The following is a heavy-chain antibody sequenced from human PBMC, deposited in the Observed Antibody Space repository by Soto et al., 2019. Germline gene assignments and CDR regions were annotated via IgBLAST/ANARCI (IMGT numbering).Heavy chain of an antibody. V-gene: IGHV2-5*02. J-gene: IGHJ4*02. CDR2: NYWDDTK. D-gene: IGHD1-1*01. Sequence: QITLKESGPTLVKPTQTLTLTCTFSGFSLTSSGVGVGWIRQPPGKALEWLALNYWDDTKHYSPSLKSRLTLTKDTSKKQVVLTLTNMGPVDTATYYCAHRARKSGCHWNSDHWGQGTLVTVSS. CDR3: AHRARKSGCHWNSDH. CDR1: GFSLTSSGVG.